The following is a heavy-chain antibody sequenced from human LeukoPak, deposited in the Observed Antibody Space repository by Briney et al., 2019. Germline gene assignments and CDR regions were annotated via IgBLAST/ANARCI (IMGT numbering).Heavy chain of an antibody. CDR3: ARQRQWNDGFDI. CDR2: IYSGGTT. J-gene: IGHJ3*02. CDR1: GFTVSSNY. V-gene: IGHV3-53*01. D-gene: IGHD6-19*01. Sequence: GGSLRLSCAASGFTVSSNYMSWVRQAPGKGLEWVSVIYSGGTTFKAGSVKGRFTISGDTSKNTVYLQMNSLRAEDTAIYYCARQRQWNDGFDIWGQGAVVTVSS.